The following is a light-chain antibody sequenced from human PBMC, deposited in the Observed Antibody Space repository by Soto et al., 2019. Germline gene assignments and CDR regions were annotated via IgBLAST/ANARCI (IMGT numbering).Light chain of an antibody. J-gene: IGKJ2*01. Sequence: DIQMTQSPLSVSASVGDRVTIACRASQDISNSLVWYQQKPGKAPKLLIYAASSLQSGVPSRFSGSGSGTDFSLTISSLQPEDFATYFCQQAKSFPQYTFGQGTKLEIK. CDR1: QDISNS. V-gene: IGKV1-12*01. CDR2: AAS. CDR3: QQAKSFPQYT.